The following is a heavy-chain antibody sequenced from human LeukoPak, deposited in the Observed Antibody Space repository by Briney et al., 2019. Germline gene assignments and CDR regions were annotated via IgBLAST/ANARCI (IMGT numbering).Heavy chain of an antibody. J-gene: IGHJ4*02. CDR1: GFTFSSYE. CDR3: AREVGDYGDYSPEPNDY. Sequence: GGSLRLSCAASGFTFSSYEMNWVRQAPGKGREWVSYISSSGSTIYYADSVKGRFTISRDNAKNSLYLQMNSLRAEDTAVYYCAREVGDYGDYSPEPNDYWGQGTLVTVSS. CDR2: ISSSGSTI. V-gene: IGHV3-48*03. D-gene: IGHD4-17*01.